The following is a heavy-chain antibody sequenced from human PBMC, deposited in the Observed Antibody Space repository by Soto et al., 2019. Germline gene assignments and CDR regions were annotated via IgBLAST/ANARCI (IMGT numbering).Heavy chain of an antibody. Sequence: SETLSLTCTVSGGSIKTYDWSWLRQPPGRGLEWIGYISYSGSTRYNPSLRSRVTMSVDTSKYQFSLKLTSLTAADTAVYYCARTDYGDYLFWFDPWGQGTLVSVSS. D-gene: IGHD4-17*01. V-gene: IGHV4-59*01. CDR3: ARTDYGDYLFWFDP. CDR1: GGSIKTYD. CDR2: ISYSGST. J-gene: IGHJ5*02.